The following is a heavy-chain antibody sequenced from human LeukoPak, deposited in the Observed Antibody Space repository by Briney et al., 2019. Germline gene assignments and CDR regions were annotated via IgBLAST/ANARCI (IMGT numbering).Heavy chain of an antibody. CDR2: MNPISGNT. D-gene: IGHD2-15*01. CDR1: GYTFTSYD. J-gene: IGHJ2*01. V-gene: IGHV1-8*01. Sequence: ASVKVSCKASGYTFTSYDISWVQQATGQGLEWMGWMNPISGNTGYAQKFQGRVTMTRSTSISTAYMELSRLRSEDTAVYYCARPYCSGGDCLRYFDLWGRGTLITVSS. CDR3: ARPYCSGGDCLRYFDL.